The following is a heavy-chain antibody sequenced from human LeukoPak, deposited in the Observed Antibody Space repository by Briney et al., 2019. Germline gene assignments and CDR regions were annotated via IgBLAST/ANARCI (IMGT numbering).Heavy chain of an antibody. Sequence: GGSLRLSCAASGFTFDDYAMHWVRQAPGKGLEWVAGISWNSGSIGYADSVKGRFTISRDNAKSSLYLQMNSLRAEDMALYYCARLFSSGWSGWYFDYWGQGTLVTVSS. CDR1: GFTFDDYA. CDR2: ISWNSGSI. V-gene: IGHV3-9*03. CDR3: ARLFSSGWSGWYFDY. J-gene: IGHJ4*02. D-gene: IGHD6-19*01.